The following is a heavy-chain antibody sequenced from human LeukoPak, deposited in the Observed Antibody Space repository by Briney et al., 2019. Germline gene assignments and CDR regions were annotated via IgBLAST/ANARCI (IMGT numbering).Heavy chain of an antibody. V-gene: IGHV4-59*01. CDR1: GGSIGSYY. CDR3: ARCLSGTYYDY. CDR2: IYDSGST. D-gene: IGHD1-26*01. J-gene: IGHJ4*02. Sequence: SETLSLACTVSGGSIGSYYWSWIRLPPGKGLEWIGYIYDSGSTNYNPSLKSRVTISVDTSTNQFSLKLSSVTAADTAVYYCARCLSGTYYDYWGQGTLVTVSS.